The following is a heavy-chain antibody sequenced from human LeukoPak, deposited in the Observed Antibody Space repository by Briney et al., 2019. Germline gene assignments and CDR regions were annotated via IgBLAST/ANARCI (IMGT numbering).Heavy chain of an antibody. CDR3: AADPDTTMAFDC. Sequence: ASVKVSCKAPGFTFTSSAIQWIRQARGQRLEWIGWIVGDITDAYYAQRFQGRVTIARDMSTSTAYLELSSLRSEDTAVYYCAADPDTTMAFDCWGQGTLVTVSS. CDR2: IVGDITDA. CDR1: GFTFTSSA. D-gene: IGHD5-18*01. V-gene: IGHV1-58*02. J-gene: IGHJ4*02.